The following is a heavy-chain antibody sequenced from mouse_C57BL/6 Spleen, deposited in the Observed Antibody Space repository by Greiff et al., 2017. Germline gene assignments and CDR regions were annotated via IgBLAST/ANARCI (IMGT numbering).Heavy chain of an antibody. CDR1: GYAFSSSW. Sequence: VKLVESGPELVKPGASVSISCKASGYAFSSSWMNWVKQRPGKGLEWIGRIYPGDGDTNHNGKFTGKATLTADKSSSTAYMQLSSLTSEDSAVYFCARGNYAMDYWGQGTSVTVSS. CDR3: ARGNYAMDY. V-gene: IGHV1-82*01. CDR2: IYPGDGDT. J-gene: IGHJ4*01.